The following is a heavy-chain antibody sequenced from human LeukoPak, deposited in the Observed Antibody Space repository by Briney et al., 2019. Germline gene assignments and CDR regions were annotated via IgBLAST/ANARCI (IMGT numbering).Heavy chain of an antibody. CDR3: ARARYYYDSSGYSPVNTYFDY. CDR1: GGTFSSYA. J-gene: IGHJ4*02. CDR2: IITIFGTA. V-gene: IGHV1-69*05. D-gene: IGHD3-22*01. Sequence: SVKVSCKASGGTFSSYAISWVRQAPGQGVEWMGRIITIFGTANYAQKFQGRVTITTDESTSTAYMELSSLRSEDTAVYYCARARYYYDSSGYSPVNTYFDYWGQGTLVTVSS.